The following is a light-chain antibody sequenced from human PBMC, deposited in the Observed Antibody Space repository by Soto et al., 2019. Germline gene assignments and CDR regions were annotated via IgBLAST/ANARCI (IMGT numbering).Light chain of an antibody. J-gene: IGKJ4*01. Sequence: IVFTQSPCTLSLSPGERATLSCRASQSVSSSYLAWYQQKLGQAPRLLIYGASSRATGIPDRFRGSGSGTDFTLTISRLEPEDFAVYYCQQYGRSPLLSFGGGTKVDI. CDR3: QQYGRSPLLS. CDR1: QSVSSSY. CDR2: GAS. V-gene: IGKV3-20*01.